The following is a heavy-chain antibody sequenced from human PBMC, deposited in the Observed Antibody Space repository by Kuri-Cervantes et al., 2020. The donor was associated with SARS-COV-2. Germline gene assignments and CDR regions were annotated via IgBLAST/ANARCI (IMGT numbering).Heavy chain of an antibody. CDR3: AKEDGYCSSTSCPGGAFDI. CDR2: ISSSGSTI. CDR1: GFTFSDYY. D-gene: IGHD2-2*01. V-gene: IGHV3-11*01. Sequence: GGSLRLSCAASGFTFSDYYMSWIRQAPGKGLEWVSYISSSGSTIYYADSVKGRFTISRDNAKNSLYLKMNSLRAEDIALYYCAKEDGYCSSTSCPGGAFDIWGQGTMVTVSS. J-gene: IGHJ3*02.